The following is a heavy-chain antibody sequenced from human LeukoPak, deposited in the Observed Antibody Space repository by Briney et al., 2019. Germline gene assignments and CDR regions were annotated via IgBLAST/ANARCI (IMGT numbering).Heavy chain of an antibody. J-gene: IGHJ2*01. CDR3: VRVVSESGARYFDV. Sequence: SVKVSCKASGGTFTDSAFGWVRQAPGQGPEWMGRIVPSIGATNYAERFKDRVTLTAGTSTTTVHLEVSSLRSEDTAMYYCVRVVSESGARYFDVWGRGTLVTVSS. D-gene: IGHD7-27*01. V-gene: IGHV1-69*04. CDR1: GGTFTDSA. CDR2: IVPSIGAT.